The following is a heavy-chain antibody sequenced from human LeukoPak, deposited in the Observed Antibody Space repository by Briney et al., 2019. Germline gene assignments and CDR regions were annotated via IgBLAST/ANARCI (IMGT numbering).Heavy chain of an antibody. D-gene: IGHD6-19*01. V-gene: IGHV3-9*01. CDR1: GFTFDDYA. Sequence: PGGSLRLSCAASGFTFDDYAMHWVRQAPGKGLGWFSGIGWNRGSIGYADSVKGRFTISRDNAKNSLYLQMNSLRAEDTALYYCAKGGYSSGWTGWFDPWGQGTLVTVSS. J-gene: IGHJ5*02. CDR3: AKGGYSSGWTGWFDP. CDR2: IGWNRGSI.